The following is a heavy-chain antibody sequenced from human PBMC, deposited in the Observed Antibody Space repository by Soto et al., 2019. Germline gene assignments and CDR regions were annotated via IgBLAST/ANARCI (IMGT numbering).Heavy chain of an antibody. Sequence: SETLSLTCAVYGGSFSGYYWSWIRQPPGKGLEWIGEINHSGSTNYNPSLKSRVTISVDTSKNQFSLKLSSVTAADTAVYYCARVRRSSDPWGQGTLVTVSS. V-gene: IGHV4-34*01. J-gene: IGHJ5*02. CDR2: INHSGST. CDR1: GGSFSGYY. CDR3: ARVRRSSDP.